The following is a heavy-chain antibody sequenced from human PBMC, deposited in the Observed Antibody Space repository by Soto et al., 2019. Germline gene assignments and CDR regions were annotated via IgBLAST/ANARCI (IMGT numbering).Heavy chain of an antibody. CDR3: ARVSVDTAMSNDY. CDR2: MNPNSGNT. D-gene: IGHD5-18*01. CDR1: GYTFTSYD. J-gene: IGHJ4*02. V-gene: IGHV1-8*01. Sequence: ASVKVSCKASGYTFTSYDINWVRQATGQGLEWMGWMNPNSGNTGYAQKFQGRVTMTRNTSISTAYMELSSLRSEDTAVYYCARVSVDTAMSNDYWGQGTLVTVSS.